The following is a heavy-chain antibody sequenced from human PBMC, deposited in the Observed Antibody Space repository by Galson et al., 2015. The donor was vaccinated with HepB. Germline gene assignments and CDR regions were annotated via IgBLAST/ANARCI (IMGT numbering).Heavy chain of an antibody. D-gene: IGHD3-22*01. CDR3: AREKVADYYDSSGYSGFDY. V-gene: IGHV4-61*02. CDR2: IYTSGST. CDR1: GGSISSGSYY. Sequence: TLSLTCTVSGGSISSGSYYWSWIRQPAGKGLEWIGRIYTSGSTNYNPSLKSRVTISVDTSKNQFSLKLSSVTAADTAVYYCAREKVADYYDSSGYSGFDYWGQGTLVTVSS. J-gene: IGHJ4*02.